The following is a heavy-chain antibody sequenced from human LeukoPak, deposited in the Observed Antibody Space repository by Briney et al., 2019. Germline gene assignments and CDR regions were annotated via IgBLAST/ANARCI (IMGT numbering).Heavy chain of an antibody. J-gene: IGHJ4*02. V-gene: IGHV3-9*01. D-gene: IGHD5-18*01. CDR1: GFTFDDYA. CDR2: ISWNSGSM. Sequence: GRSLRLSCAASGFTFDDYAMHWVRQAPGKGLEWVSGISWNSGSMGYADSVKGRFTISRDNAKNSLYLQMNSLRAEDTALYYCAKGLGYSYGGLGYWGQGTLVTVSS. CDR3: AKGLGYSYGGLGY.